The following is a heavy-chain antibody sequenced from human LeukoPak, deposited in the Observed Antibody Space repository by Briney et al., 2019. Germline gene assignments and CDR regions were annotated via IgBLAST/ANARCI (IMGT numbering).Heavy chain of an antibody. CDR1: GFTFSNAW. J-gene: IGHJ4*02. V-gene: IGHV3-15*01. Sequence: GGALRLSCAASGFTFSNAWMSWVRQAPGKGREWVGRIKSEIDGGTIDYAAPVKGRFTISRDDSKNTLYLQMNSLKTEDTAVFYCTVHNFKTTAISYFNCWGQGTLVTVSS. D-gene: IGHD4-17*01. CDR3: TVHNFKTTAISYFNC. CDR2: IKSEIDGGTI.